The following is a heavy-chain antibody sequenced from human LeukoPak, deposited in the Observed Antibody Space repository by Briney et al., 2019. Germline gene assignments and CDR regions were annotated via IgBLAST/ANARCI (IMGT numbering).Heavy chain of an antibody. Sequence: SETLSLTCTVSGGSISSYYWSWIRQPPGKGLEWIGYIYYSGSTNYNPSLKSRVTISVDTSKNQFSLKLSSVTAADTAVYYCARVGTEDTAMVTPYYFDYWGQGTLVTVSS. J-gene: IGHJ4*02. CDR3: ARVGTEDTAMVTPYYFDY. D-gene: IGHD5-18*01. CDR2: IYYSGST. V-gene: IGHV4-59*01. CDR1: GGSISSYY.